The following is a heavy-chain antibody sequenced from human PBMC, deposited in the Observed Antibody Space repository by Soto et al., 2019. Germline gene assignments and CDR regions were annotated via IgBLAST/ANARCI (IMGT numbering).Heavy chain of an antibody. D-gene: IGHD2-15*01. V-gene: IGHV3-7*01. Sequence: EAHLVESGGGLVQPGGSLRLSCSASGFNFNQYWMSWVRQAPGKGLEWVANIKQDGSDKNYVGSVRGRFTISRDNAKNSLYLQMDSLRVEDTALYYCASGGGWSFDSWGQGTLVTVSS. CDR3: ASGGGWSFDS. J-gene: IGHJ4*02. CDR1: GFNFNQYW. CDR2: IKQDGSDK.